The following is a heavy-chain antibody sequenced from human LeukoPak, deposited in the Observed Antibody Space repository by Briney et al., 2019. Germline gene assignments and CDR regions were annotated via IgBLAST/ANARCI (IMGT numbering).Heavy chain of an antibody. CDR3: ATDRRVGAPPRY. Sequence: ASVKVSCKVSGYTLTELSMHWVRQAPGKGLEWMGGFDPEDGETIYAQKFQGRVTMTEDTSTDTAYMELRSLRSEDTAVYYCATDRRVGAPPRYWGQGTLVTVSS. CDR1: GYTLTELS. V-gene: IGHV1-24*01. D-gene: IGHD1-26*01. J-gene: IGHJ4*02. CDR2: FDPEDGET.